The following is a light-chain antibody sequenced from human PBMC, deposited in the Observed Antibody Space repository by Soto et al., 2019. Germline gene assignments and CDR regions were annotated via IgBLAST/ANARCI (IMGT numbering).Light chain of an antibody. Sequence: EIAMKQSPATLFVSPGERATLSCRASQTVSDDLAWYQQKPGQAPRLLIYGASTRATDIPARFSGGGSGTEFTLTISSLQSEDSAIYYCQQYHDWPPITFGPGTKVNI. CDR1: QTVSDD. CDR2: GAS. J-gene: IGKJ3*01. CDR3: QQYHDWPPIT. V-gene: IGKV3-15*01.